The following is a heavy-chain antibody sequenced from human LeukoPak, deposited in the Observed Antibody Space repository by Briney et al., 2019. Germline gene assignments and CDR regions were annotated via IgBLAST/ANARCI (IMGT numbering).Heavy chain of an antibody. CDR2: IYWNDDK. J-gene: IGHJ1*01. V-gene: IGHV2-5*01. D-gene: IGHD6-6*01. Sequence: ESGPTLVNPTQTLTLTCTFSGFSLSTSGVGVGWIRQPPGKALEWLALIYWNDDKRYSPSLKSRLTITKDTSKNQVVLTMTNMDLVDTATYYCAHRGASSSSGWFAEYFQHWGQGTLVTVSS. CDR1: GFSLSTSGVG. CDR3: AHRGASSSSGWFAEYFQH.